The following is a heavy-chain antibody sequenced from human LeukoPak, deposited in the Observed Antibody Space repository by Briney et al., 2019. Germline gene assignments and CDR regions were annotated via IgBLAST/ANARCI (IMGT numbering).Heavy chain of an antibody. V-gene: IGHV3-74*01. CDR3: ARGSPVASGRYSIYSS. CDR2: IHSDGTST. D-gene: IGHD3-10*01. Sequence: GGSLRLSCAASGFTFTSYWMHWVRQVPGKGLVWVSRIHSDGTSTNYADSVKGRFTISSDTLKNTLSLQMDSLRAADTAMYYCARGSPVASGRYSIYSSWGQGTLVTVSP. CDR1: GFTFTSYW. J-gene: IGHJ5*02.